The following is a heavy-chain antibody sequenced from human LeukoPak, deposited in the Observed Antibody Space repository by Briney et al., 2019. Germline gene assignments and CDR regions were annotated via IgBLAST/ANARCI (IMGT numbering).Heavy chain of an antibody. CDR3: ARSRGLPLPYYDFWSGYGFFDY. CDR1: GYTFTGYY. D-gene: IGHD3-3*01. Sequence: GASVKVSCKASGYTFTGYYMHWVRQAPGQGLEWMGWINPNSGGTNYAQKFQGRVTMTRDTSISTAYMELSRLRSDDTAVYYCARSRGLPLPYYDFWSGYGFFDYWGQGTLVTVSS. V-gene: IGHV1-2*02. CDR2: INPNSGGT. J-gene: IGHJ4*02.